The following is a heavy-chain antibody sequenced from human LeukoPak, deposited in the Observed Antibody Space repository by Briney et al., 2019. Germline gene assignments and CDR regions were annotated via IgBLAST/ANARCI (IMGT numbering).Heavy chain of an antibody. Sequence: GGSLRLSCAASGFTFSNVWMSWVRQAPGKGLEWVGRIRSKIDGETTDYAAPVKDGFTISRDDSKNTLYLQMNSLKTEDTAVYYCTTERNYYFDYWGQGTLVTVSS. CDR1: GFTFSNVW. CDR2: IRSKIDGETT. CDR3: TTERNYYFDY. V-gene: IGHV3-15*01. J-gene: IGHJ4*02.